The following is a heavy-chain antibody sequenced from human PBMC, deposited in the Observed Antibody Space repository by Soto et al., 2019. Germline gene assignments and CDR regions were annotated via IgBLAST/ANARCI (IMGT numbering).Heavy chain of an antibody. V-gene: IGHV3-33*01. CDR1: GFSFRNYG. Sequence: QEQLVESGGGVVQPGRSLRLSCAASGFSFRNYGIHWVRQAPGKGLDWGAVIWYDGSKRYYAASVGGRSTTSRDNPGNTVHLQMDSLRAEDTAVYYCARGWGSGVHHSCLEVWGQGTTVVVS. J-gene: IGHJ3*01. D-gene: IGHD2-15*01. CDR3: ARGWGSGVHHSCLEV. CDR2: IWYDGSKR.